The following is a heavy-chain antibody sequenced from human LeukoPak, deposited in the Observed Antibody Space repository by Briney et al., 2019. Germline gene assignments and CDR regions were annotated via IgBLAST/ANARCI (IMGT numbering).Heavy chain of an antibody. CDR1: GGTFSSYA. J-gene: IGHJ5*02. CDR3: ARDQTMVRGVPNWFDP. D-gene: IGHD3-10*01. V-gene: IGHV1-69*06. CDR2: IIPIFGTA. Sequence: SVKVSCKASGGTFSSYAISWVRQAPGQGLEWMGGIIPIFGTANYAQKFQGRVTITADKSTSTAYMGLSSLRSEDTAVYYCARDQTMVRGVPNWFDPWGQGTLVTVSS.